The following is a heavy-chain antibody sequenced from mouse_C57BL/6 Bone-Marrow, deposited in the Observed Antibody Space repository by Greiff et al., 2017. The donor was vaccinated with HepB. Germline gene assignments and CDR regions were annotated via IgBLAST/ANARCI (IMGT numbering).Heavy chain of an antibody. V-gene: IGHV2-2*01. CDR1: GFSLTSYG. D-gene: IGHD2-1*01. CDR3: ARNWRRNYYGNYSAWFAY. Sequence: QVQLQQSGPGLVQPSQSLSITCTVSGFSLTSYGVHWVRQSPGKGLEWLGVIWSGGSTDYNAAFISRLSIIKDNSKSQVFFKMNSLQADDTAIYYCARNWRRNYYGNYSAWFAYWGQGTLVTVSA. CDR2: IWSGGST. J-gene: IGHJ3*01.